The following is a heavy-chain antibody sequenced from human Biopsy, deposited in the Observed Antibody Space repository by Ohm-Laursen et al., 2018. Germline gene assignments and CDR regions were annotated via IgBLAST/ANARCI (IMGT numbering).Heavy chain of an antibody. CDR2: IYYTGNT. CDR3: ARLSLYNGSYYWGY. V-gene: IGHV4-59*08. CDR1: GYSMSTYY. J-gene: IGHJ4*02. Sequence: GTLSLTCSVSGYSMSTYYWGWIRQPPGKRLEYLGNIYYTGNTNYNPSLKSRATISIDTSKNEFSLNLTSVTATDTAVYYCARLSLYNGSYYWGYWGQGTLVTVSS. D-gene: IGHD1-26*01.